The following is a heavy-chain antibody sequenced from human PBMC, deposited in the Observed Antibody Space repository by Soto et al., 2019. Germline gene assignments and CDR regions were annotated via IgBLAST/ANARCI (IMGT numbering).Heavy chain of an antibody. Sequence: QVQLVQSGAEVKKPGSSVKVSCKASGGTFSNYALSWVRQAPGQGLEWMGDIIPIFGTTNNAQKFQGRGTIPADEATSTAYMELSSLRSEDTAVYDWASRGERYYYDTSGYGWGQGTLVTVSS. J-gene: IGHJ1*01. D-gene: IGHD3-22*01. V-gene: IGHV1-69*12. CDR1: GGTFSNYA. CDR2: IIPIFGTT. CDR3: ASRGERYYYDTSGYG.